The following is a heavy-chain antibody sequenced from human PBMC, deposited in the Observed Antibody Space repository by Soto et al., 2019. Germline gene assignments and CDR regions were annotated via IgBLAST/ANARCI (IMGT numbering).Heavy chain of an antibody. J-gene: IGHJ3*02. CDR2: IKSKTDGGTT. V-gene: IGHV3-15*01. CDR3: TTRLRFLEWLFDAFDI. Sequence: SLRLSCAASGFTFSNAWMSWVRQAPGKGLEWVGRIKSKTDGGTTDYAAPVKGRFTISRDDSKNTLYLQMNSLKTEDTAVYYCTTRLRFLEWLFDAFDIWGQGTMVTVS. D-gene: IGHD3-3*01. CDR1: GFTFSNAW.